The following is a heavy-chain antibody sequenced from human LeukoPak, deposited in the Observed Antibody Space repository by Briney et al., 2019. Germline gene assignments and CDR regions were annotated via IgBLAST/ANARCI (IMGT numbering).Heavy chain of an antibody. Sequence: GGSLRLSCAASGFTFSSYAMHWVRQAPGKGLEWVAVISYDGGNKYYADSVKGRFTISRDNSKNTLYLQMNSLRAEDTAVYYCARGHSNGYFDYWGQGTLVTVSS. CDR3: ARGHSNGYFDY. CDR2: ISYDGGNK. V-gene: IGHV3-30*01. CDR1: GFTFSSYA. D-gene: IGHD4-11*01. J-gene: IGHJ4*02.